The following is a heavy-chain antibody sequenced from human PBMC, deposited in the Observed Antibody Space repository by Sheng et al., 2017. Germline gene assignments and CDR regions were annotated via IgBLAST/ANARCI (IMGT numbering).Heavy chain of an antibody. Sequence: GAEVKKPGESLRISCKGSGYTFSSHWITWVRQMPGKGLEWMGKIDPSDSYTNYSPSFEGHVTISADESTDTVYLQWGSLKASDTAIYYCARHDNFCNETICYASDWFDPWGQGTQVTVTS. V-gene: IGHV5-10-1*01. D-gene: IGHD2-2*01. J-gene: IGHJ5*02. CDR3: ARHDNFCNETICYASDWFDP. CDR1: GYTFSSHW. CDR2: IDPSDSYT.